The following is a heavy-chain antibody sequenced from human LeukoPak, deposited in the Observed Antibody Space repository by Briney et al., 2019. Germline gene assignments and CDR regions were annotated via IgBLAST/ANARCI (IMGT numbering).Heavy chain of an antibody. CDR3: ARATGRGYKVPLGY. Sequence: PGGSLRLSCAASGFIFDDYGMNWVRQAPGKGLEWVSAINWNAGSTGYADSVKGRFTISRDNAKNSLYLQMNSLRAEDTALYYCARATGRGYKVPLGYGGQGTLATVPS. CDR2: INWNAGST. D-gene: IGHD3-22*01. CDR1: GFIFDDYG. V-gene: IGHV3-20*04. J-gene: IGHJ4*02.